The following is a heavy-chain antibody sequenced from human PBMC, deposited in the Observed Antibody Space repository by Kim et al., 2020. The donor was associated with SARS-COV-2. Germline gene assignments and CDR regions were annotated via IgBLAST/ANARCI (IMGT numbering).Heavy chain of an antibody. CDR3: ARDNIFIKFGGDIVNKWFD. CDR1: GGSFSNSG. J-gene: IGHJ5*01. CDR2: IIPLLKMA. D-gene: IGHD3-16*02. V-gene: IGHV1-69*04. Sequence: SVKVSCKASGGSFSNSGISWVRQAPGQGLDWMGRIIPLLKMADYAQKLQGRVTITADKSTNTASMELSGLTSEDTAVYYCARDNIFIKFGGDIVNKWFD.